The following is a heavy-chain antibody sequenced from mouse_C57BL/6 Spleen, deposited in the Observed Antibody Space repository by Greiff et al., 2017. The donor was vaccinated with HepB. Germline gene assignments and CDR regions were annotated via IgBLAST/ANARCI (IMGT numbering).Heavy chain of an antibody. CDR2: IYPGDGDT. V-gene: IGHV1-80*01. Sequence: VQLQQSGAELVKPGASVKISCKASGYAFSSYWMNWVKQRPGKGLEWIGQIYPGDGDTNYNGKFKGKATLTADKSSSTAYMQLSSLTSEGSAVYFCARSTTVVAFDYWGQSTTLTVSS. J-gene: IGHJ2*01. CDR1: GYAFSSYW. D-gene: IGHD1-1*01. CDR3: ARSTTVVAFDY.